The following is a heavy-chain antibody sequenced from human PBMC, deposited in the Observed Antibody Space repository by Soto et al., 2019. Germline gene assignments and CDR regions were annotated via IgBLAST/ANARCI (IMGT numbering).Heavy chain of an antibody. Sequence: PSETLSLTCTVSGGSISSYYWNWIRRPPGKGLEWIGYIYYSASTNYNPSLRSRVTISIDTSKKQFSLKMNSVTAADTAVYYCARSDTFEYVWGSYHYDFDYWGQGTLVTVSS. CDR3: ARSDTFEYVWGSYHYDFDY. D-gene: IGHD3-16*02. J-gene: IGHJ4*02. V-gene: IGHV4-59*01. CDR1: GGSISSYY. CDR2: IYYSAST.